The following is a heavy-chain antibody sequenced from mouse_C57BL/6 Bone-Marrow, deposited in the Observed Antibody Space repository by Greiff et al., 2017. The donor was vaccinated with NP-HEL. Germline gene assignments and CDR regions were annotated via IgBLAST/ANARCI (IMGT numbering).Heavy chain of an antibody. CDR2: IYPGDGDT. CDR3: ARDPYGTSWDWYFDV. V-gene: IGHV1-82*01. Sequence: QVQLQQSGPELVKPGASVKISCKASGYAFSSSWMNWVKQRPGKGLEWIGRIYPGDGDTNYNGKFKGKATLTAVKSSSTAYLPLSRLTSEDSAVYFCARDPYGTSWDWYFDVWGTGTTVTVSS. CDR1: GYAFSSSW. J-gene: IGHJ1*03. D-gene: IGHD1-1*01.